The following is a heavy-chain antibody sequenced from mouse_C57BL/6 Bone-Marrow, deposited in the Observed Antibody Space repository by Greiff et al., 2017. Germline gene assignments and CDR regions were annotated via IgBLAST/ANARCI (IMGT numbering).Heavy chain of an antibody. Sequence: VQLMQSGPGFVKPSQSLSLTCSVTGFSITGGYYWNWLRQFPGNKLEWMGFISYDGTNYYTPSLKNRISISRDTSKNQFFLKLNSVTTKYTATYKCARASLIYYPCFDVWGTGTTVTVSA. V-gene: IGHV3-6*01. J-gene: IGHJ1*03. CDR3: ARASLIYYPCFDV. D-gene: IGHD1-1*01. CDR2: ISYDGTN. CDR1: GFSITGGYY.